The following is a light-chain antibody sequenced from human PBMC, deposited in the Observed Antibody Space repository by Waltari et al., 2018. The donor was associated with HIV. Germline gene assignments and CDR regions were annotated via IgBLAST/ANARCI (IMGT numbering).Light chain of an antibody. CDR3: CSYAGAYTYV. V-gene: IGLV2-11*01. CDR1: SSDIGYFDY. CDR2: EVK. Sequence: QSALTQPRPVSGSPGQSVTISCTGTSSDIGYFDYASWYQQYPGKAPQVFIYEVKQQPSGVPGRFTGSKSGITASLTISGLQGEDDADYYCCSYAGAYTYVFGTGTKVNVL. J-gene: IGLJ1*01.